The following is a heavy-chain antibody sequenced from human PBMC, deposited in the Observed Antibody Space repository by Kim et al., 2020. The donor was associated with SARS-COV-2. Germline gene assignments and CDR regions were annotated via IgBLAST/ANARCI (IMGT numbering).Heavy chain of an antibody. J-gene: IGHJ5*02. CDR2: ISGSGGST. Sequence: GGSLRLSCAASGFTFSSYAMSWVRQAPGKGLEWVSSISGSGGSTYYADSVEGRFTVSRDNSKDTLYLQMNGLRAEDTAGYYCAFGYFRFDPWGQGTLVTVSS. V-gene: IGHV3-23*01. D-gene: IGHD3-10*01. CDR3: AFGYFRFDP. CDR1: GFTFSSYA.